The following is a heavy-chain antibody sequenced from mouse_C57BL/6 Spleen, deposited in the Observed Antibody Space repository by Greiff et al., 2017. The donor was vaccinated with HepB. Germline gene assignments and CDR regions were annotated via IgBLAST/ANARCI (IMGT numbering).Heavy chain of an antibody. Sequence: VQLKESGGGLVQPGGSLKLSCAASGFTFSDYYMYWVRQTPEKRLEWVAYISNGGGSTYYPDTVKGRFTISRDNAKNTLYLQMSRLKSEDTAMYYCARRGFFYWYFDVWGTGTTVTVSS. V-gene: IGHV5-12*01. CDR3: ARRGFFYWYFDV. CDR1: GFTFSDYY. CDR2: ISNGGGST. J-gene: IGHJ1*03.